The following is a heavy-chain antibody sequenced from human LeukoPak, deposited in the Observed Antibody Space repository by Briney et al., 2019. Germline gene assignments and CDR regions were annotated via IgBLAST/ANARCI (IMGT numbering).Heavy chain of an antibody. Sequence: PSETLSLTCTVSGGSISSYYWSWIRQPAGKGLEWIGRIYTSGSTNYNPSLKSRVTMSVDTSKNQFSLKLSSVTAADTAVYYCARAGIAVAGTYYYYYMDVWGKGTTVTVSS. V-gene: IGHV4-4*07. CDR1: GGSISSYY. CDR2: IYTSGST. D-gene: IGHD6-19*01. J-gene: IGHJ6*03. CDR3: ARAGIAVAGTYYYYYMDV.